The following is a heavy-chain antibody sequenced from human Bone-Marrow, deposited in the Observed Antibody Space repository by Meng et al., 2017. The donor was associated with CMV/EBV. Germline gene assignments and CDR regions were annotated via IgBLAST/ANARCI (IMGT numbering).Heavy chain of an antibody. CDR3: ARDRCDFWSGYFCY. J-gene: IGHJ4*02. CDR1: GFTFSSYL. V-gene: IGHV3-7*01. Sequence: GESLKISCAASGFTFSSYLMSWVRQAPGKGLEWVANIKQDGSEKYYVDSVKGRFTISRDNAKNSLYLQMNSLRAEDTAVYYCARDRCDFWSGYFCYWGQGTLVTVSS. D-gene: IGHD3-3*01. CDR2: IKQDGSEK.